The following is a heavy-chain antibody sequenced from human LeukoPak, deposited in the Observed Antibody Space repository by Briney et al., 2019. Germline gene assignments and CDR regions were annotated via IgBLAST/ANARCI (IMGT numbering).Heavy chain of an antibody. V-gene: IGHV3-74*01. CDR2: INHDGSDA. Sequence: GGSLWLSCGVSGFTFSPFWMRCVRPSLGKGLVWVSRINHDGSDAIYADSVKGRFAISRDNAKTTLYLQMNSLRADDTAVYYSARGGYSHAFDIWGQGTTVTVSS. CDR1: GFTFSPFW. D-gene: IGHD2-21*01. CDR3: ARGGYSHAFDI. J-gene: IGHJ3*02.